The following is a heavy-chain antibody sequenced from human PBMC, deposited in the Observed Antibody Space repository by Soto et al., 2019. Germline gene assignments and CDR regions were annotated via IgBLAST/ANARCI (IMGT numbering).Heavy chain of an antibody. CDR1: GFTFSSYG. CDR2: ISYDGSNK. D-gene: IGHD4-17*01. Sequence: GGSLRLSCAASGFTFSSYGMHWVRQAPGKGLEWVAVISYDGSNKFYADSVKGRFTISRDNSKNTLYLQMNSLRAEDTAVYYCAKGGIWMTPTVTTTLDYLGQGTLVTVSS. CDR3: AKGGIWMTPTVTTTLDY. V-gene: IGHV3-30*18. J-gene: IGHJ4*02.